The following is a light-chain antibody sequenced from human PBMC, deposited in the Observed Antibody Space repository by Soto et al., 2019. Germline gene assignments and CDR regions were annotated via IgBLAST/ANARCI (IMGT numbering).Light chain of an antibody. J-gene: IGKJ1*01. CDR3: QQYGTSPWT. V-gene: IGKV3-20*01. Sequence: EIVLTQSPGTLSLSPGERATLSCRASQSVGSNYLAWYQQKPGQAPMLLIFAASRRATVIPDRFSGSGSGSDFTLTISRLEPEDFAVYYCQQYGTSPWTFGQGTNVELK. CDR2: AAS. CDR1: QSVGSNY.